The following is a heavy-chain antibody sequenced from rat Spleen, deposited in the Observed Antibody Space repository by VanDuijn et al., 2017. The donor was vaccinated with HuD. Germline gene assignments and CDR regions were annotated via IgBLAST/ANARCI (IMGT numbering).Heavy chain of an antibody. D-gene: IGHD5-1*01. J-gene: IGHJ1*01. CDR1: GFSLSSNR. V-gene: IGHV2-1*01. CDR2: IWGDGNT. CDR3: TRSNWDLPYWNFDF. Sequence: QVQLKESGPGLVQPSQTLSLTCTVPGFSLSSNRVHWARQSPGKGLEGMGGIWGDGNTDYNSPFKSRLSISRDTSKSQVFLKMNSLHTDDTAIYFCTRSNWDLPYWNFDFWGPGTMVTVSS.